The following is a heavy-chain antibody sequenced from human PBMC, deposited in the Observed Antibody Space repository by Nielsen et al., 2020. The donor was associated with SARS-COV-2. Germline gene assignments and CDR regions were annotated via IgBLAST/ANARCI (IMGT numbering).Heavy chain of an antibody. J-gene: IGHJ6*03. V-gene: IGHV3-74*01. CDR3: AKGGVRGDGFYLHMDV. CDR2: INPSGSGT. Sequence: GGSLRLSCSASGFTFSSTYMDWVRQAPGQGLVWVSRINPSGSGTAYADSVKGRFAVSRDNAENTVVLQIHSLRVEDTAVYYCAKGGVRGDGFYLHMDVWGKGTTVTVSS. CDR1: GFTFSSTY. D-gene: IGHD5-24*01.